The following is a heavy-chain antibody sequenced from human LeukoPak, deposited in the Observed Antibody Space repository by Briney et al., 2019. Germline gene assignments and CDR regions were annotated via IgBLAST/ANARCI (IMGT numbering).Heavy chain of an antibody. Sequence: SETLSLTCTVSGGSISSYYWSWIRQPAGKGLEWIGRIDTSGSTNYNPSLKSRVTISVDKSKDQFSLKLSSVTAADTAVYYCARDYYGSGSYDYWGQGTLVTVSS. CDR2: IDTSGST. V-gene: IGHV4-4*07. CDR3: ARDYYGSGSYDY. CDR1: GGSISSYY. J-gene: IGHJ4*02. D-gene: IGHD3-10*01.